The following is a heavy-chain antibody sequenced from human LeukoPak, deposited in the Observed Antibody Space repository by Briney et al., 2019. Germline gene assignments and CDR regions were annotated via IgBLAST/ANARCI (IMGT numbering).Heavy chain of an antibody. CDR2: INGDGSST. CDR1: GFIFSQFW. D-gene: IGHD3-16*01. V-gene: IGHV3-74*01. J-gene: IGHJ4*02. CDR3: ASDRFYFGV. Sequence: PGGSLRLSCAGSGFIFSQFWMQWVRQVPGKGLVWVSRINGDGSSTNYADSVKGRFTISRDNAKNTPYLQMNSLRAEDTAVYYCASDRFYFGVWGQGTLVTVSS.